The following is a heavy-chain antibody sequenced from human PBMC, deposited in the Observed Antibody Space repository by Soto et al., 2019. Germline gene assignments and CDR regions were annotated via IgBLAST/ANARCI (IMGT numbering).Heavy chain of an antibody. CDR1: GGTFSSYA. CDR2: IIPIFGTA. D-gene: IGHD3-3*01. V-gene: IGHV1-69*13. Sequence: SVKVSCKASGGTFSSYAISWVRQAPGQGLEWMGGIIPIFGTANYAQKFQGRVTITADESTSTAYMELSSLRSEDTAVYYCARALLRFLGPVGDYGMDVWGKGTTVTVSS. CDR3: ARALLRFLGPVGDYGMDV. J-gene: IGHJ6*04.